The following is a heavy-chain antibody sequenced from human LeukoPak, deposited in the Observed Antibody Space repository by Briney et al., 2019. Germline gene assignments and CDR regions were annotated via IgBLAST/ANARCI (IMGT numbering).Heavy chain of an antibody. CDR2: ITGGGGSST. CDR1: GFTFTSST. CDR3: AITGVRDFDS. D-gene: IGHD4-11*01. J-gene: IGHJ4*02. Sequence: GGSLRLSCAASGFTFTSSTMTWVRQAPGKGPEWVSSITGGGGSSTYHADSVKGRFTISRDNSKDTLFLQMNSLRAEDTAVYYCAITGVRDFDSWGQGTLVTVSS. V-gene: IGHV3-23*01.